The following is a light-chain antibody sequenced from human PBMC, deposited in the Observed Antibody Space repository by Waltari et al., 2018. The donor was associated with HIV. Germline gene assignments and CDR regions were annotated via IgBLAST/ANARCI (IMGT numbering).Light chain of an antibody. J-gene: IGLJ3*02. V-gene: IGLV2-14*01. CDR1: SSDVGGYNY. CDR3: SSYASSSTPNWV. CDR2: DVS. Sequence: QSALTQPASVSGSPGQSITISCTGNSSDVGGYNYVSWYQHHPDKTPKLMIYDVSNRASWVSNLCTGSKSGNTASLTISGLQAEDDADYYCSSYASSSTPNWVFGGGTKLTVL.